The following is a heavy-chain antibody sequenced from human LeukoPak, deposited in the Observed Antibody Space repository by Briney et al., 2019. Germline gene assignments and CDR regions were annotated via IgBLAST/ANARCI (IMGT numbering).Heavy chain of an antibody. CDR1: GGSISSYC. CDR2: IYTSGST. CDR3: AREYSSSSGGYCFDY. V-gene: IGHV4-4*07. J-gene: IGHJ4*02. D-gene: IGHD6-6*01. Sequence: SETLSLTCTVSGGSISSYCWSWIRQPAGKGLEWIGRIYTSGSTNYNPSLKRRVTMSVDTSKNQFSLKLSSVTAADTAVYYCAREYSSSSGGYCFDYWGQGTLVTVSS.